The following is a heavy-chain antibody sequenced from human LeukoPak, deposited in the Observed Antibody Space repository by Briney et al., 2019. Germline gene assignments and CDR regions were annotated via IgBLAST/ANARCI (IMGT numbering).Heavy chain of an antibody. Sequence: GASVNVSFKASGYTFTNYAVNWLRQAPGQRLEWMGWINAGNGDTKFSQNYQARVTITRDASASTAYMELSSLTSEDTAVYFCARGLWSAHRREYYFDSWGQGTLVTVSS. D-gene: IGHD3-3*01. CDR2: INAGNGDT. CDR3: ARGLWSAHRREYYFDS. J-gene: IGHJ4*02. CDR1: GYTFTNYA. V-gene: IGHV1-3*01.